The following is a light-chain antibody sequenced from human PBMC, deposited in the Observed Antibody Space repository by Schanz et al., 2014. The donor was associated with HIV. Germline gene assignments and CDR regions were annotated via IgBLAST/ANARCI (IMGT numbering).Light chain of an antibody. CDR1: QTIGRL. CDR3: QHYDSYSFT. CDR2: QAS. J-gene: IGKJ2*01. Sequence: IQMTQSPSTVSTSVGDRVTITCRASQTIGRLLAWYQQKPGRAPKLLIYQASILETGVPSRFSGSGSGTSFTLTITSLQPDDFATYYCQHYDSYSFTFGQGTKLEIK. V-gene: IGKV1-5*03.